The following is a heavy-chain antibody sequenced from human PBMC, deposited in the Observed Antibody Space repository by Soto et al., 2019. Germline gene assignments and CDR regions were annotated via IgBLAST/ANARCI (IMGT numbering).Heavy chain of an antibody. Sequence: PGGSLRLSCAASGFTFSSYSMNWVRQAPGKGLEWVSSISSSSSYIYYADSVKGRFTISRDNAKNSLYLQMNSLRAEDTAVYYCAHPRGYGVFDAYDFWGQGAMVTVSS. CDR3: AHPRGYGVFDAYDF. V-gene: IGHV3-21*01. D-gene: IGHD4-17*01. J-gene: IGHJ3*01. CDR1: GFTFSSYS. CDR2: ISSSSSYI.